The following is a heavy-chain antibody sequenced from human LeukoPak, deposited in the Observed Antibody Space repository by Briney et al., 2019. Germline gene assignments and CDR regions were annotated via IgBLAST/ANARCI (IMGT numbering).Heavy chain of an antibody. CDR1: GYSFTSYW. D-gene: IGHD3-10*01. CDR2: IYPGDSDT. CDR3: ARQKPQWYGELSLKNWFDP. V-gene: IGHV5-51*01. J-gene: IGHJ5*02. Sequence: GESLKISCKGSGYSFTSYWIGWVRQMPGKGLEWMGIIYPGDSDTRYSPSFQGQVTISADKSISTAYLQWSSLKASDTAMYYCARQKPQWYGELSLKNWFDPWGQGTLVTVSS.